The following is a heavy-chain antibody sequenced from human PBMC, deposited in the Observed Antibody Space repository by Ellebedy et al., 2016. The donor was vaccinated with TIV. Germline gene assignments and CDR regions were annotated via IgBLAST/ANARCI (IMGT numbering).Heavy chain of an antibody. Sequence: GESLKISXTASGFTFDDSGMSWVRQAPGKGLEWVSGLNWNGGSTGYADSVNGRFTISRDNARNSLYLQMNSLRAEDTAVYYCARDSNLYYFDSWGQGTLVTVSS. CDR2: LNWNGGST. CDR1: GFTFDDSG. CDR3: ARDSNLYYFDS. J-gene: IGHJ4*02. V-gene: IGHV3-20*04.